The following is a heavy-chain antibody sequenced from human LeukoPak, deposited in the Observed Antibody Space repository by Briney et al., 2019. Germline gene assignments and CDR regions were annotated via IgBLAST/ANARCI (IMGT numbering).Heavy chain of an antibody. CDR1: GLTFSSYS. CDR2: ISSSSSYI. V-gene: IGHV3-21*04. J-gene: IGHJ4*02. CDR3: AKSVTREVNFDY. Sequence: PGGSLRLSCAASGLTFSSYSMNWVRQAPGKGLEWVSSISSSSSYIYYADSVKGRFTISRDNAKNSLYLQMNSLRAEDTAVYYCAKSVTREVNFDYWGQGTLVTVSS. D-gene: IGHD1-26*01.